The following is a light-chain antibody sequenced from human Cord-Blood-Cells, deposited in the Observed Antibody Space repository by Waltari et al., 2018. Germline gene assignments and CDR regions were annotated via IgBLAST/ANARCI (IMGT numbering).Light chain of an antibody. CDR1: QSLLHSNGYNY. Sequence: DIVMTQSPLSLPVTPGEPAFISCSSSQSLLHSNGYNYLDWYLQKPGQSPQLLIYLGSNRASGVPDRFSGSGSGTDFTLKISRVEAEYVGVYYCMQALQTPLTFGGGTKVEIK. CDR2: LGS. V-gene: IGKV2-28*01. CDR3: MQALQTPLT. J-gene: IGKJ4*01.